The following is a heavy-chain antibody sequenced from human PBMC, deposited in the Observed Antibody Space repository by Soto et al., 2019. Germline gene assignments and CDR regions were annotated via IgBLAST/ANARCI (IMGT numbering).Heavy chain of an antibody. J-gene: IGHJ6*02. V-gene: IGHV4-34*01. Sequence: SETLSLTCAVYGGSFIGYYWSWSRQPPWKGLEWIGEINHSGSTNYNPSLKSRVTISVDTSKNQFSLKLSSVTAAGTAVYYCAGESGYCSGGSCYSLPTEYYDYGMDVWGHGSTVAVSS. CDR3: AGESGYCSGGSCYSLPTEYYDYGMDV. CDR2: INHSGST. CDR1: GGSFIGYY. D-gene: IGHD2-15*01.